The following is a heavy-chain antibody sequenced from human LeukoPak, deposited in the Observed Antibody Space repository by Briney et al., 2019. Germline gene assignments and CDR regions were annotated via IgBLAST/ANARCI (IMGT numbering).Heavy chain of an antibody. Sequence: ASVKVSCKASGYTFTSYDINWVRQATGQGLEWMGWMNPNSGNTGYAQKLQGRVTMTRNTSISTAYMELSSLRSEDTAVYYCARSGSYFDWFDPWGQGTLVTVSS. CDR1: GYTFTSYD. D-gene: IGHD1-26*01. CDR3: ARSGSYFDWFDP. V-gene: IGHV1-8*01. CDR2: MNPNSGNT. J-gene: IGHJ5*02.